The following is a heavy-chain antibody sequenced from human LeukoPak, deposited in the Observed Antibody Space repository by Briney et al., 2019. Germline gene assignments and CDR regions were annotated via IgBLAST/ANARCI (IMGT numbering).Heavy chain of an antibody. CDR1: GFTVSSNY. Sequence: TGGSLRLSCAASGFTVSSNYMSWVRQAPGKGLEWVSVFYSGGNTDYADSVKGRFTISRDNSKNTLYLQMNSLRAEDTAVYYCARVQGARTYYFDYWGQGTLVTVSS. CDR2: FYSGGNT. J-gene: IGHJ4*02. CDR3: ARVQGARTYYFDY. D-gene: IGHD1-26*01. V-gene: IGHV3-53*01.